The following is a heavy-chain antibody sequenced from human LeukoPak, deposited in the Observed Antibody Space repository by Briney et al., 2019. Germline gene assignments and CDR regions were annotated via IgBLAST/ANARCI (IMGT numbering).Heavy chain of an antibody. CDR3: ARPCSGGSCYPWSAFDI. CDR2: INSDGSST. V-gene: IGHV3-74*01. J-gene: IGHJ3*02. CDR1: GFNFSSYW. Sequence: GGSLRLSCAASGFNFSSYWMHWVHQAPGKGLVWVSRINSDGSSTSYADSVKGRFTISRDNAKNTLYLQMNSLRAEDTAVYYCARPCSGGSCYPWSAFDIWGQGTMVTVSS. D-gene: IGHD2-15*01.